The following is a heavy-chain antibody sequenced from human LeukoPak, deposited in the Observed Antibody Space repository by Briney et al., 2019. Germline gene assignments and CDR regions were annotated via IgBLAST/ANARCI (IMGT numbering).Heavy chain of an antibody. CDR3: AREWGIAAAGDAFDI. V-gene: IGHV1-2*02. Sequence: GASVKVSCKASGYTFTGYYMHWVRQAPGQGLEWMGWINPNSGGTNYAQKFQGRVTMTRDTSISTAYMELSRLRSDDTAVYYCAREWGIAAAGDAFDIWGQGTMVTVSS. D-gene: IGHD6-13*01. CDR2: INPNSGGT. J-gene: IGHJ3*02. CDR1: GYTFTGYY.